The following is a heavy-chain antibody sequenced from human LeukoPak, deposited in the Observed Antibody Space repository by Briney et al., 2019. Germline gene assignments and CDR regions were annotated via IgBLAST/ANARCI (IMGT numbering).Heavy chain of an antibody. CDR2: ISSSSSYT. CDR3: AGDPQRYCSSTSCYVD. J-gene: IGHJ4*02. CDR1: GFTFSDYY. Sequence: GGSLRLSCAASGFTFSDYYMSWIRQAPGKGLEWVSYISSSSSYTNYADSVKGRFTISRDNAKNSLYLQMNSLRAEDTTVYYCAGDPQRYCSSTSCYVDWGQGTLVTVSS. D-gene: IGHD2-2*01. V-gene: IGHV3-11*06.